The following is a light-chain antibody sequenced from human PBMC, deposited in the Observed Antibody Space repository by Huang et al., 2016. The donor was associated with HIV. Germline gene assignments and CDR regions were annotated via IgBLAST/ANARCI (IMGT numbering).Light chain of an antibody. J-gene: IGKJ3*01. CDR2: AAF. V-gene: IGKV3-15*01. Sequence: ETVMTQSPVPLSVSPGDRASLSCRSSQIVSSHLAWYQQNPGQAPRVLIYAAFTRATGVPARFSGSGAGTEFTLTISTLQSEDSAVYYCQQYNDFRSTFGPGTRVEIK. CDR3: QQYNDFRST. CDR1: QIVSSH.